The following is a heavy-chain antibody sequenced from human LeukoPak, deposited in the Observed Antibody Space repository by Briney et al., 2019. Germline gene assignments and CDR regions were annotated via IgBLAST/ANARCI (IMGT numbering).Heavy chain of an antibody. V-gene: IGHV4-39*07. CDR1: GGSISSSSYY. CDR2: IYYSGST. Sequence: SETRSLTCTVSGGSISSSSYYWGWIRQPPGKGLEWIGSIYYSGSTYYNPSLKSRVTMSVDTSKNQFSLKLSSVTATDTAVYYCASDWGAAAGPGWFDPWGQGTLVTVSS. J-gene: IGHJ5*02. D-gene: IGHD6-13*01. CDR3: ASDWGAAAGPGWFDP.